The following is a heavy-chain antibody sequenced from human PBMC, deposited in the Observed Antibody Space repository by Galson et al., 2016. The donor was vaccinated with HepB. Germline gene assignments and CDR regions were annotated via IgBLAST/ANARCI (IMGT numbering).Heavy chain of an antibody. CDR3: ARVTLPRWGDYVPSGYYMDV. D-gene: IGHD4-17*01. CDR1: GGSISSNYYF. J-gene: IGHJ6*03. V-gene: IGHV4-31*03. CDR2: IHYSGST. Sequence: TLSLTCTVSGGSISSNYYFWSWIRQHPGKGLEWIGYIHYSGSTYYNPSLKSRVTISVDTSKNQFSLKLTSVTAADTAVYYCARVTLPRWGDYVPSGYYMDVWGKGTPVTVSS.